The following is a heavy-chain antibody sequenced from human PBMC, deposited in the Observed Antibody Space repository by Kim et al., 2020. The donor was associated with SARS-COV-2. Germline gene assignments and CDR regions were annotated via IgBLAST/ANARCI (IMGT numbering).Heavy chain of an antibody. CDR2: IYYTGTT. V-gene: IGHV4-59*13. Sequence: SETLSLTCTVSVGSINNYYWGWIRQPPGKGLEWIGYIYYTGTTTYNPSLKSRVTISVDASKNLFSLSLTSVTAADTAVYYCARGSDYTYVYGMDFWGQGT. D-gene: IGHD2-2*02. CDR1: VGSINNYY. CDR3: ARGSDYTYVYGMDF. J-gene: IGHJ6*02.